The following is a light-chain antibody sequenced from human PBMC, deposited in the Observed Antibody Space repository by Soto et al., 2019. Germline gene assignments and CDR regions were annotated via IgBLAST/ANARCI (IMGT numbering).Light chain of an antibody. CDR3: QQYGSSSIT. J-gene: IGKJ5*01. V-gene: IGKV3-20*01. CDR1: QSISSTY. CDR2: GAS. Sequence: EIVLTQSPGTLSLSPGERATLSCRASQSISSTYLSWFQQKPGQAPRLLIFGASSRVTGIPDRFSGSGSGTDFTLTISRLEPEDFAVYYCQQYGSSSITFGQGTRLEIK.